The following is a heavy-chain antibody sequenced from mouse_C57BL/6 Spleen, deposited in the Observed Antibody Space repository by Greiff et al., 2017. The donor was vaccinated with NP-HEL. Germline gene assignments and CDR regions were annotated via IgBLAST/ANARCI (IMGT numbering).Heavy chain of an antibody. D-gene: IGHD2-3*01. J-gene: IGHJ2*01. CDR2: IYPGDGDT. Sequence: QVQLQQSGPELVKPGASVKISCKASGYAFSSSWMNRVKQRPGKGLEWIGRIYPGDGDTNYNGKFKGKATLTADKSSSTAYMQLSSLTSEDSAVYFCARSDLFYDGYYDWGQGTTLTVSS. CDR1: GYAFSSSW. CDR3: ARSDLFYDGYYD. V-gene: IGHV1-82*01.